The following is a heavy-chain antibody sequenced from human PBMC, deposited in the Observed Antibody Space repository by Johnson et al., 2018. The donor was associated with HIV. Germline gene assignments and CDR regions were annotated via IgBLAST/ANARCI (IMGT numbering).Heavy chain of an antibody. CDR3: ARGGVGHDAFDM. J-gene: IGHJ3*02. V-gene: IGHV3-30-3*01. CDR1: GFTFSSYW. Sequence: QVQLVESGGGLVQPGGSLRLSCAASGFTFSSYWMSWVRQAPGKGLAWVAVISYDGSNKYYADSVKGRFTISRDNSKNTLYLQLSSLRTEDTAVFYCARGGVGHDAFDMWGQGTMVTVSS. D-gene: IGHD3-3*01. CDR2: ISYDGSNK.